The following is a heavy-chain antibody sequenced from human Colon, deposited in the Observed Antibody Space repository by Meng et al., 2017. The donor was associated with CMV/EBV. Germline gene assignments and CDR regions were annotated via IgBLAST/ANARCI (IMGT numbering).Heavy chain of an antibody. CDR2: AYHRSKWYF. Sequence: SCAISGDSVSTNSAAWHWIRQSPSRGLEWLGRAYHRSKWYFDYTASVKSRMTIDPDTSKNQFSLQLNSVTPDDTAVYFCARGRNNDGNYYVFDFWGQGSLVTVSS. CDR1: GDSVSTNSAA. V-gene: IGHV6-1*01. CDR3: ARGRNNDGNYYVFDF. D-gene: IGHD3-10*02. J-gene: IGHJ4*02.